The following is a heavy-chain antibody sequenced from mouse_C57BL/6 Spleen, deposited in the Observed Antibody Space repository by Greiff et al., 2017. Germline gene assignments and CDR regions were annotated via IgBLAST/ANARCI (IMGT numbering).Heavy chain of an antibody. CDR2: INPNNGGT. CDR3: ASLYDDGLAY. V-gene: IGHV1-26*01. CDR1: GYTFTDYY. D-gene: IGHD2-4*01. J-gene: IGHJ3*01. Sequence: VQLQQSGPELVKPGASVKISCKASGYTFTDYYMNWVKQSHGKSLEWIGDINPNNGGTSYNQKFKGKATLTVDKSASTAYMELRSLTSEDSAVYYWASLYDDGLAYWGQGTLVTVSA.